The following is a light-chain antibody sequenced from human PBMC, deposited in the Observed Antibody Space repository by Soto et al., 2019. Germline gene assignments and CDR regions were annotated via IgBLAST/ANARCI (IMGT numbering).Light chain of an antibody. CDR1: SSDVGGYNY. CDR3: SSYAGSNRV. CDR2: EVS. V-gene: IGLV2-8*01. J-gene: IGLJ2*01. Sequence: QSALTQPPSASGSPGQSVTISCTGTSSDVGGYNYVSWYQQHPGKAPKLMIYEVSKRPSGVPDRVSGSKSGNTASLTVSGLQAEDEADYYCSSYAGSNRVFGGGTKVTVL.